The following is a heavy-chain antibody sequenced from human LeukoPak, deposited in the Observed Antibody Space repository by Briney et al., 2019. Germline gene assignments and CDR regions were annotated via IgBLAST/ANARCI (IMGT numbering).Heavy chain of an antibody. V-gene: IGHV3-15*01. J-gene: IGHJ4*02. Sequence: GGSLRLSCPASGFTFSNAWMSWVRQAPGKGLEWVGRIKSKTDGGTTDYAAPVKGRFTISRDDSKNTLYLQMNSLKTEDTAVYNCTTEYYYDSSGAAKDWGQGTLVTVSS. CDR1: GFTFSNAW. CDR2: IKSKTDGGTT. D-gene: IGHD3-22*01. CDR3: TTEYYYDSSGAAKD.